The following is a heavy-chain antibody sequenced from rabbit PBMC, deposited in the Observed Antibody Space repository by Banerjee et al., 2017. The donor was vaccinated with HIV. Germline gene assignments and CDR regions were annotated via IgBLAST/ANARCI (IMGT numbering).Heavy chain of an antibody. V-gene: IGHV1S7*01. Sequence: HLKESGGGLVQPGGSLKLSCTASGFEFTRDYMNWVRQAPGKGLEWIGYIDPVFGITYYASWVNGRFSISRENTQNTVFLQMTSLTAADTATYFCARDGAGGSFFALWGPGTLVTVS. D-gene: IGHD8-1*01. J-gene: IGHJ4*01. CDR2: IDPVFGIT. CDR3: ARDGAGGSFFAL. CDR1: GFEFTRDY.